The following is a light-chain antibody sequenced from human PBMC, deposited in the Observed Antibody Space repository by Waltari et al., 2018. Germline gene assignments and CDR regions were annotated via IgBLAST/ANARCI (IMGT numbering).Light chain of an antibody. V-gene: IGKV4-1*01. CDR1: QSVLYTSNNRNY. J-gene: IGKJ2*01. CDR3: HQYYSAPFT. Sequence: DIVITQSPESLAVSLGERATINCKSSQSVLYTSNNRNYLAWYQQKAGQPPKLLIYWASTRQPGVPDRFSGSGSGTDFTLTISSLQAEDVAVYSCHQYYSAPFTFGQGTRLEIK. CDR2: WAS.